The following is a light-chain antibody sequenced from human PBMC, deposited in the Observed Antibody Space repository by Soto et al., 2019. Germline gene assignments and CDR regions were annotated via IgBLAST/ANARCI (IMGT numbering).Light chain of an antibody. J-gene: IGKJ4*01. CDR1: QSVSSN. CDR3: QQYNNWPQLT. CDR2: GAS. Sequence: EIVMTQSPATLSVSPGERATLSYSASQSVSSNLAWYQQKPGQAPRLLIYGASTRATGIPARFSGSGSGTEFTLTISSLQSEDFAVYACQQYNNWPQLTYGGGTKVEIK. V-gene: IGKV3-15*01.